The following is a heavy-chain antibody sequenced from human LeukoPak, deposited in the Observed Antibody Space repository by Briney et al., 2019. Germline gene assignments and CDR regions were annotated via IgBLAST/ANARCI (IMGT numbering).Heavy chain of an antibody. V-gene: IGHV1-18*01. CDR1: GYTFTSYG. CDR2: ISAYNGNT. Sequence: ASVKVSCKASGYTFTSYGISWVRQAPGQGLEWMGWISAYNGNTNYAQKLQGRVTMTTDTSTSTAYMELRSLRSDDTAVYYCARDESNIVATIGAFDIWGQGTMVTVSS. D-gene: IGHD5-12*01. J-gene: IGHJ3*02. CDR3: ARDESNIVATIGAFDI.